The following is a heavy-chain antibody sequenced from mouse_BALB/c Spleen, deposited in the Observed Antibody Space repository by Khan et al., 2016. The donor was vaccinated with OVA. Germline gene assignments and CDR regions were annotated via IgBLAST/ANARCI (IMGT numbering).Heavy chain of an antibody. CDR1: GFTFNTYA. D-gene: IGHD4-1*01. J-gene: IGHJ3*01. CDR2: IRSKSNNYAT. Sequence: EVQLVESGGGLVQPKGSLKLSCAASGFTFNTYAMNWVRLAPGKGLDWVARIRSKSNNYATYYADSVKARITISRDDSQSMLYLQMNNLKTEDTAMYYCVRLEAYWGQGTLVTVSA. CDR3: VRLEAY. V-gene: IGHV10-1*02.